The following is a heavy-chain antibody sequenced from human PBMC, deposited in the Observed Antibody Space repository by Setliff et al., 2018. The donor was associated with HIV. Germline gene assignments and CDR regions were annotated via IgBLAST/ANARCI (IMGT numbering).Heavy chain of an antibody. Sequence: ASVKVSCKASGYIFISYGFCWVRQAPGQGLEWMGWISAYSGNTNYAQQLQGRVTMTTDTSTSTAYMELSSLRSEDTAVYYCVIVPLYENVYDNIWGSYRPLDYWGQGTLVTVSS. J-gene: IGHJ4*02. D-gene: IGHD3-16*02. CDR2: ISAYSGNT. CDR1: GYIFISYG. CDR3: VIVPLYENVYDNIWGSYRPLDY. V-gene: IGHV1-18*01.